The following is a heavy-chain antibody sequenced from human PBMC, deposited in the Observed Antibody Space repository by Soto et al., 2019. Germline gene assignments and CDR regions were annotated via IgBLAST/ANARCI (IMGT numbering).Heavy chain of an antibody. CDR3: AKESVLWFGELLYSTGMDV. CDR2: ISGSGGST. CDR1: GFTLTNVW. J-gene: IGHJ6*02. D-gene: IGHD3-10*01. V-gene: IGHV3-23*01. Sequence: PGGSLRLSCAVSGFTLTNVWMNWVRQAPGKGLEWVSAISGSGGSTYYADSVKGRFTISRDNSKNTLYLQMNSLRAEDTAVYYCAKESVLWFGELLYSTGMDVWGQGTTVTVSS.